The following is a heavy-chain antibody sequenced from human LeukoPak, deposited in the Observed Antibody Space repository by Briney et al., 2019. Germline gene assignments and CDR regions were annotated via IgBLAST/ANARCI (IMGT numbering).Heavy chain of an antibody. Sequence: PGGSLRLSCAASGFTFSSYGMHWVRQAPGKGLEWVAVISYDGSNKYYADSVKGRFTISRDNSKNTLYLQMNSLRAEDTAVYYCAKDYDILAGYYFDYWGQGTLVTVSS. CDR3: AKDYDILAGYYFDY. D-gene: IGHD3-9*01. CDR2: ISYDGSNK. CDR1: GFTFSSYG. V-gene: IGHV3-30*18. J-gene: IGHJ4*02.